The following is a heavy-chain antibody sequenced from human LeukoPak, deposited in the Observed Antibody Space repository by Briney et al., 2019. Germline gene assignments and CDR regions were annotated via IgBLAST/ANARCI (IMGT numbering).Heavy chain of an antibody. D-gene: IGHD1-26*01. CDR3: ARGGQWEPPDC. J-gene: IGHJ4*02. Sequence: ASVKVSCKVSGYTLTELAIHWVRQAPGKGLEWMGGFDPEDVETIYAQNLQGRVAMTTDTSTSTAYMELRSLRSDDTAVYYCARGGQWEPPDCWGQGTLVTVSS. CDR2: FDPEDVET. V-gene: IGHV1-24*01. CDR1: GYTLTELA.